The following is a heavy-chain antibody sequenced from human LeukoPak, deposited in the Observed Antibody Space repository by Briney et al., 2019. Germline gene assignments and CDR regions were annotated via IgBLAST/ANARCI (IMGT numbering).Heavy chain of an antibody. CDR2: ISSSGSTI. CDR1: GFTFSDYY. Sequence: PGGSLRLSCAASGFTFSDYYMSWIRQAPGKGLEWVSYISSSGSTIYYADSVKGRFTISRDNSKNTVYLQMNSLRAEDTAVYYCATKTAAVLNYFDYWGQGTLVTVSS. V-gene: IGHV3-11*04. J-gene: IGHJ4*02. CDR3: ATKTAAVLNYFDY. D-gene: IGHD2-15*01.